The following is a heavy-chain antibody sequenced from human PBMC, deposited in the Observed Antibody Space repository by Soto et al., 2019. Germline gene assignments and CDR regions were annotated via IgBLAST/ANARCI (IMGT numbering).Heavy chain of an antibody. V-gene: IGHV1-69*13. J-gene: IGHJ3*02. CDR3: ARDQYDKGSRRAFDI. Sequence: ASVKVSCKASGGTFSSYAISWVRQAPGQGLEWMGGIIPIFGTANYAQKFQGRVTITADESTSTAYMELSSLRAEDTAVYYCARDQYDKGSRRAFDIWGQGTMVTVSS. D-gene: IGHD1-26*01. CDR1: GGTFSSYA. CDR2: IIPIFGTA.